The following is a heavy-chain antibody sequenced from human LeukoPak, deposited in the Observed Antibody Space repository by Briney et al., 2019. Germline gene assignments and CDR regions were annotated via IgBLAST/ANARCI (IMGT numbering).Heavy chain of an antibody. D-gene: IGHD3-3*01. CDR2: INPNSGDT. CDR1: GYTFTGYN. J-gene: IGHJ4*02. Sequence: ASVKVSCKASGYTFTGYNIHWVRQAPGQGLEWMGWINPNSGDTNYAQKFQGRVTMTRDTSTSTAYMELNRLRSDDTAVYYCARGQYYDFWSGYYYSPHFDYWGQGTLVTVSS. CDR3: ARGQYYDFWSGYYYSPHFDY. V-gene: IGHV1-2*02.